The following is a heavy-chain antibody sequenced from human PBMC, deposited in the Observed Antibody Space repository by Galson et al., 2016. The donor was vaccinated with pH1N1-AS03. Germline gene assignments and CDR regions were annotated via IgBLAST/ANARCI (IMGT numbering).Heavy chain of an antibody. D-gene: IGHD5-18*01. J-gene: IGHJ6*02. CDR3: ARDVLPYSLGLDV. V-gene: IGHV4-4*02. CDR1: GDSISTSNW. CDR2: VSHAGRT. Sequence: TLSLTCAVSGDSISTSNWWSWVRQPPGKGLEWIGEVSHAGRTNYSPSLKSRVTISLDKSKNQFSLQLTSVTAADTAVYYCARDVLPYSLGLDVRGQGTTVAVS.